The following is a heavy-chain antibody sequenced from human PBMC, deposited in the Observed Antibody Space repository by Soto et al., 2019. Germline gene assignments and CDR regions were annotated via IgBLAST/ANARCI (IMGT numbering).Heavy chain of an antibody. CDR3: ARDAPTTETSTFDY. J-gene: IGHJ4*02. CDR2: IDPKNGPT. CDR1: GYIFTDCY. V-gene: IGHV1-2*02. Sequence: QVQLVQSGAEVEKPGASVKVSCKSSGYIFTDCYIHWVRQAPGQGLEGKGWIDPKNGPTNFLEKCRGRLTMTTDTSLNPAYMEMRSLTSDDTAVYYCARDAPTTETSTFDYWGKGTPVTVSS.